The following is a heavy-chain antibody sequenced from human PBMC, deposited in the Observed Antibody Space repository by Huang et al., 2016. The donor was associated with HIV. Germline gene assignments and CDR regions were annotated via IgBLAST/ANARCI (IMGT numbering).Heavy chain of an antibody. CDR2: IYYSGVS. J-gene: IGHJ4*01. CDR3: ARDRRHCSGGSCYYSDY. Sequence: QVQLQESGPGLVKPSETLSLTCSVSGGSISSHYWSWIRQPPGKGLEWIGSIYYSGVSNYSPSLKSLVFISVDPSRNQFALKLSSVTAADTAVYYCARDRRHCSGGSCYYSDYWGHGTLVTVSS. V-gene: IGHV4-59*11. CDR1: GGSISSHY. D-gene: IGHD2-15*01.